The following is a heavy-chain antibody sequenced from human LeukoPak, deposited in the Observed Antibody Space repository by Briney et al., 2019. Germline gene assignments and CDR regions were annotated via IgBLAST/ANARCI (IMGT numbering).Heavy chain of an antibody. CDR1: GYTFTSYG. V-gene: IGHV1-18*01. D-gene: IGHD2-8*01. Sequence: ASVKVSCKASGYTFTSYGISWVRQAPGQGLECMGWISGNNGNTNYAQKFQGRVTMNTDTSTSTVYMELRSLRSDDTAVYYCARDGNGPADYWGQGTLVTVSS. CDR3: ARDGNGPADY. J-gene: IGHJ4*02. CDR2: ISGNNGNT.